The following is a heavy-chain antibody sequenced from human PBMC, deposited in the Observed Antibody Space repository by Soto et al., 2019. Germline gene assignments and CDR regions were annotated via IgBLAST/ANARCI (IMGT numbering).Heavy chain of an antibody. D-gene: IGHD3-3*02. CDR3: ARDKDRQQLGGNYYYGIDV. Sequence: QVQLVQSGAEVKKPGSSVTVSCKASGGTFGNSAVSWVLQAPGQGLEWMGGIIPIFRTPDYAQKFQGRVTITADESTSTVYMELTSLRSEDSAVYYCARDKDRQQLGGNYYYGIDVWGQGTTVTVSS. J-gene: IGHJ6*02. CDR1: GGTFGNSA. CDR2: IIPIFRTP. V-gene: IGHV1-69*12.